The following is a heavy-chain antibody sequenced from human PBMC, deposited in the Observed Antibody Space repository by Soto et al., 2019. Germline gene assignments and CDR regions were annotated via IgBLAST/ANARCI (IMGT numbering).Heavy chain of an antibody. Sequence: ASLRAPCRTSGYTYSTYGITRLRQAPGQPLEWLGWISLYSDGTNYAQKFQGRGTLTTDTSTSTADMDFASTRSDCSAQSYCARISSTCSGWLPEYCGQGSLGSVSS. CDR3: ARISSTCSGWLPEY. CDR1: GYTYSTYG. CDR2: ISLYSDGT. V-gene: IGHV1-18*01. D-gene: IGHD6-19*01. J-gene: IGHJ4*02.